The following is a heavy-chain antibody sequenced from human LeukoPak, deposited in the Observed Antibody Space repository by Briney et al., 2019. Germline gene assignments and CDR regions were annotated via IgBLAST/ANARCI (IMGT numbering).Heavy chain of an antibody. CDR2: INPSGGST. D-gene: IGHD2-15*01. CDR1: GYTFTSYY. J-gene: IGHJ6*02. V-gene: IGHV1-46*01. Sequence: ASVKVSCKASGYTFTSYYMRWVRQAPGQGLEWMGIINPSGGSTSYAQKFQGRVTMTRDTSTSTVYMELSSLRSEDTAVYYCARDNGYCSGGSCPQVYGMDVWGQGTTVTVSS. CDR3: ARDNGYCSGGSCPQVYGMDV.